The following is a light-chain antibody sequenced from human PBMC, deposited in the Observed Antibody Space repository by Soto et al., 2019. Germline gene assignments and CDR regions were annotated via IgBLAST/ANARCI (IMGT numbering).Light chain of an antibody. V-gene: IGKV1-5*01. J-gene: IGKJ2*01. CDR1: QSISSW. CDR2: DAS. Sequence: DIQMTQSPSTLSASVGDRVTITCRASQSISSWLAWYQQKPGKAPKLLIYDASSLENGVPSRFSGSGSGTEFTLTISSLQPDDFATYYCQQYKSYYPFGQGTKVDIK. CDR3: QQYKSYYP.